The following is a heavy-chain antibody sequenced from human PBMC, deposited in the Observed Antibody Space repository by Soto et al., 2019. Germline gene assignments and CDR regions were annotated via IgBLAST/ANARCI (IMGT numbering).Heavy chain of an antibody. Sequence: VQLVESGGGLVQPGGSLRLSCAVSGFNFDNSYMSWVRQAPGKGLEWVSILYSGGQTYYTESVRGRFTISRDISKNTLDLHMNRLTADDTAVYYCSENNVAPAFVGFEYWRQGTLVTVSS. CDR1: GFNFDNSY. CDR3: SENNVAPAFVGFEY. J-gene: IGHJ4*02. D-gene: IGHD2-2*01. CDR2: LYSGGQT. V-gene: IGHV3-53*01.